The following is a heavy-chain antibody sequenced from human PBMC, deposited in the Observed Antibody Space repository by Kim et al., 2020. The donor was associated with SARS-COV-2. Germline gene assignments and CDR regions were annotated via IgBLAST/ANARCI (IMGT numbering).Heavy chain of an antibody. V-gene: IGHV1-18*01. CDR3: ARITMIIQSTVFDY. CDR1: GYTFTSYG. J-gene: IGHJ4*02. CDR2: ISAYNGNT. Sequence: ASVKVSCKASGYTFTSYGISWVRQAPGQGLEWMGWISAYNGNTNYAQKLQGRVTMTTDTSTSTAYMELRSLRSDDTAVYYCARITMIIQSTVFDYWGQGTLVTVSS. D-gene: IGHD3-22*01.